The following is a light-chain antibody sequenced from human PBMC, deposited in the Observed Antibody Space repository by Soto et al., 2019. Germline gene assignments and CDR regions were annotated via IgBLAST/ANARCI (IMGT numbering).Light chain of an antibody. CDR3: SSYTSSSTRV. J-gene: IGLJ1*01. V-gene: IGLV2-14*03. CDR1: TSDVGSYDY. Sequence: QSALTQPASVSGSPGQSITISCTGTTSDVGSYDYVSWYQQHPDKAPKLMTHEVSNRPSGVSNRFSGSKSVNTDTLTISGLQADDEADYYCSSYTSSSTRVFGTGTKFT. CDR2: EVS.